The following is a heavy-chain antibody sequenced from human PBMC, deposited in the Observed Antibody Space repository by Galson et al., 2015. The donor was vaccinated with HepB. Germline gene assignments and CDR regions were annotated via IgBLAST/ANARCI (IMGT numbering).Heavy chain of an antibody. Sequence: SETLSLTCTVSGGSISITSYYWGWIRQPPGKGLEWIGSIYYRGSTYYNPSLKSRLTISVDTSKNQFSLKLSSVTAADTALYFCVRESIAAHGEGDNWFDPWGQGALVTVSS. CDR3: VRESIAAHGEGDNWFDP. V-gene: IGHV4-39*02. CDR2: IYYRGST. J-gene: IGHJ5*02. D-gene: IGHD6-6*01. CDR1: GGSISITSYY.